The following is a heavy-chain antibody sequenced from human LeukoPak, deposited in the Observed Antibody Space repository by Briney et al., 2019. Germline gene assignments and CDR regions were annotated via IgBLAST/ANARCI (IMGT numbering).Heavy chain of an antibody. CDR2: IYHSGST. CDR3: ARGKYQLLYRYFQH. V-gene: IGHV4-38-2*01. CDR1: GYSISSGYY. Sequence: SETLSLTCAVSGYSISSGYYWGWIRQPLGKGLEWIGSIYHSGSTYYNPSLKSRVTISVDTSKNQFSLKLSSVTAADTAVYYCARGKYQLLYRYFQHWGQGTLVTVSS. J-gene: IGHJ1*01. D-gene: IGHD2-2*02.